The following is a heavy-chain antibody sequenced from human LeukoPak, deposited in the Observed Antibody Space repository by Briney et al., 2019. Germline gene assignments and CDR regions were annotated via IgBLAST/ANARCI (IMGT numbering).Heavy chain of an antibody. D-gene: IGHD2-2*01. CDR1: GFTFSSYS. CDR3: AAGYYCSSTSCYLGEANWFDP. V-gene: IGHV3-21*01. J-gene: IGHJ5*02. CDR2: ISSSSSYI. Sequence: GGSLRLSCAASGFTFSSYSMNWVRRAPGKGLEWVSSISSSSSYIYYADSVKGRFTISRDNAKNSLYLQMSSLRAEDTAVYYCAAGYYCSSTSCYLGEANWFDPWGQGTLVTVSS.